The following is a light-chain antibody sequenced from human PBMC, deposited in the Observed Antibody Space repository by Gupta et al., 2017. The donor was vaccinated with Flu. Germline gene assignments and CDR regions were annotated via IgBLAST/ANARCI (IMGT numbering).Light chain of an antibody. CDR1: QSITRW. CDR2: MAS. V-gene: IGKV1-5*03. Sequence: TLSASEGDRVTITCRARQSITRWLAWYQQKPGKAPRLLIYMASNLDTGVPSRFSGSGSGTEFTLTISILQPDDFAAYYCLQYNTHPWTFGPGTRVEI. J-gene: IGKJ1*01. CDR3: LQYNTHPWT.